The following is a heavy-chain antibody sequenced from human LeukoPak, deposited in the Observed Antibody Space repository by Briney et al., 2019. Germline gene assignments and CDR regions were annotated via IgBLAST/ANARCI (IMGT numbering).Heavy chain of an antibody. CDR3: ARERSSSGGHNWFDP. CDR1: GGYIITSGHY. V-gene: IGHV4-39*07. Sequence: SETLSLTCTVSGGYIITSGHYWGWIRQPPGKGLEWIGSVYYTGVTSTNPFFRSRMSISVDTSKNQFSLNLTSVTVADAAVYYCARERSSSGGHNWFDPWGQGTLVTVSS. CDR2: VYYTGVT. D-gene: IGHD4-23*01. J-gene: IGHJ5*02.